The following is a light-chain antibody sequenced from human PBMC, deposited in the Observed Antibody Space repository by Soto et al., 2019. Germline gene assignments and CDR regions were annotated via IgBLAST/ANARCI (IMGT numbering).Light chain of an antibody. CDR1: SSDIGAYNY. Sequence: QSVLTQPASVSGSPGQSITISCSGTSSDIGAYNYVSWYQQHPDKAPKLIIFDVTNRPSGVSGRFSGSESANTASLTISGLQFEDEADYYCSSYTVSSAPVIFGGGTKVTVL. CDR2: DVT. CDR3: SSYTVSSAPVI. J-gene: IGLJ2*01. V-gene: IGLV2-14*03.